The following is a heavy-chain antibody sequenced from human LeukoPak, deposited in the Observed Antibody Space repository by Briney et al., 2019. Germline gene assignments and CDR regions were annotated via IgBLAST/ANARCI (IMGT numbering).Heavy chain of an antibody. J-gene: IGHJ4*02. CDR3: ARESGYGYWSY. CDR1: GGTFSSYA. CDR2: IIPILGIA. Sequence: SVKVSCKASGGTFSSYAISWVRQAPGQGLEWMGRIIPILGIANYAQKFQGRVTITADKSTSTAYMELSSLRSEDTAVYYCARESGYGYWSYWGQGALVTVSS. V-gene: IGHV1-69*04. D-gene: IGHD5-18*01.